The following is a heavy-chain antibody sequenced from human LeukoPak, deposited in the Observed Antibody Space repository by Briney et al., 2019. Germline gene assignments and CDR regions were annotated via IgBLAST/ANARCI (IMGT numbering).Heavy chain of an antibody. CDR2: INPNSGGT. CDR1: GYTFTGYY. J-gene: IGHJ3*02. D-gene: IGHD3-10*01. CDR3: ARDSSYYYGSGLNGAFDI. V-gene: IGHV1-2*02. Sequence: GASVKVSCKASGYTFTGYYMHWVRQAPGQGLEWMGWINPNSGGTNYAQKLQGRVTMTTDTSTSTAYMELRSLRSDDTAVYYCARDSSYYYGSGLNGAFDIWGQGTMVTVSS.